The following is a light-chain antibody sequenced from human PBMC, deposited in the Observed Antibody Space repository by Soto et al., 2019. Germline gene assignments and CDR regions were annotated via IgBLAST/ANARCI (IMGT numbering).Light chain of an antibody. CDR1: ASNIGNNS. CDR2: DDN. V-gene: IGLV1-51*01. J-gene: IGLJ1*01. Sequence: QSVLTQPPSVSAAPGQRVTISCSGSASNIGNNSVSWYQQLPGAAPKLLCYDDNNRPSGIPDRFSGSKSGTSATLGITGLQTGDGADYYCGTWNTSLPACVFGPGTKVTVL. CDR3: GTWNTSLPACV.